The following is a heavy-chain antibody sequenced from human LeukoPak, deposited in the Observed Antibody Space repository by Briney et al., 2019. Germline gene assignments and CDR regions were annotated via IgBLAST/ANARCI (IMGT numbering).Heavy chain of an antibody. J-gene: IGHJ4*02. Sequence: GGSPRLSCAASGFTFDDYAMHWVRQAPGKGLEWVSGISWNSGSIGYADSVKGRFTISRDNAKNSLYLQMNSLRAEDTALYYCAKDIAALYYYDSSGYFHYWGQGTLVTVSS. D-gene: IGHD3-22*01. CDR1: GFTFDDYA. CDR2: ISWNSGSI. CDR3: AKDIAALYYYDSSGYFHY. V-gene: IGHV3-9*01.